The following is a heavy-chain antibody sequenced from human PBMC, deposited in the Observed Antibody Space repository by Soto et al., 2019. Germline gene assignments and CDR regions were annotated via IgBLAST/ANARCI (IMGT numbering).Heavy chain of an antibody. J-gene: IGHJ6*02. CDR2: IYPGDHDT. V-gene: IGHV5-51*01. CDR1: GYSLTSYW. D-gene: IGHD4-17*01. CDR3: ARHEGYGEDYYYGMDV. Sequence: ESLKISCKGSGYSLTSYWIRRGRQMPRKSLEGVGIIYPGDHDTSYSPSFQGQVTISADKSISTAYLQWSSLKASDTAMYYCARHEGYGEDYYYGMDVWGQGTTVTVSS.